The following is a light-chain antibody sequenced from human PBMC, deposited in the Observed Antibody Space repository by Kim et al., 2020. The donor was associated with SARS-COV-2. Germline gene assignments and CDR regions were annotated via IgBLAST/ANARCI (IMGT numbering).Light chain of an antibody. CDR2: SNN. J-gene: IGLJ3*02. CDR3: AGWDDSLNGNWV. V-gene: IGLV1-44*01. Sequence: QRVTISCSGSSSNIGSNTVNWYQQIPGTAPKLLIYSNNQRPSGVPDRFSGSKSGTSASLAISGLQSEDEADYYCAGWDDSLNGNWVFGGGTQLTVL. CDR1: SSNIGSNT.